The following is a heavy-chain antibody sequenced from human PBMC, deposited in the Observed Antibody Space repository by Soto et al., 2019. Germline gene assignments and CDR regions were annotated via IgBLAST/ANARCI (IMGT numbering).Heavy chain of an antibody. Sequence: GGSLRLSCAASGFTFSSYAMSWVRQAPGKGLEWVSAISGSGGSTYYADSVKGRFTISRDNSKNTLYLQMNSLRAEDTAVYYCAKSAERYSYGYLFGPTADYWGQGTLVTVSS. D-gene: IGHD5-18*01. J-gene: IGHJ4*02. CDR2: ISGSGGST. CDR1: GFTFSSYA. CDR3: AKSAERYSYGYLFGPTADY. V-gene: IGHV3-23*01.